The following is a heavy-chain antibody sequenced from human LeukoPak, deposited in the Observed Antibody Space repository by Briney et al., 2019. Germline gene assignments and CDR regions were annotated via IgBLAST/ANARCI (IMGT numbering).Heavy chain of an antibody. V-gene: IGHV3-21*04. J-gene: IGHJ3*01. CDR1: GFTSSSYS. CDR3: GRDFGLVGTKRSFDL. Sequence: GGSLRLSCAASGFTSSSYSMNWVRQAPGKGLEWVSSISSSSSYIYYADSVKGRFTISRDNAKNSVDLQMNSLRAEDTAVYYCGRDFGLVGTKRSFDLWGQGTMVTVSS. D-gene: IGHD1-7*01. CDR2: ISSSSSYI.